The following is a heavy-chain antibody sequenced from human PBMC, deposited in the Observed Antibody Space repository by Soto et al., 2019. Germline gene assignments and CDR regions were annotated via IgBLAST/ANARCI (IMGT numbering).Heavy chain of an antibody. CDR2: IIPIFGTA. CDR3: ARASRIRYFDWLFPQELNCFDP. V-gene: IGHV1-69*13. D-gene: IGHD3-9*01. Sequence: SVKVSCKASGGTFSSYAISWVRQAPGQGLEWMGGIIPIFGTANYAQKFQGRVTITADESTSTAYMELSSLRSEDTAVYYCARASRIRYFDWLFPQELNCFDPWGQGTLVTVPS. CDR1: GGTFSSYA. J-gene: IGHJ5*02.